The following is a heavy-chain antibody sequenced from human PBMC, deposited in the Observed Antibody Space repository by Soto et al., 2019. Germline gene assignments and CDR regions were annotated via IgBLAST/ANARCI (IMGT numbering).Heavy chain of an antibody. Sequence: PSETLSLTCTVSGGSISNSYWSWIRQSPGKGLEWIGYIYYSGSTNYNPSLKSRVTISVDTSNNQFSLKLSSMTAADTAVYYCARGRPWELYDYWGQGTLVTVSS. CDR2: IYYSGST. J-gene: IGHJ4*02. D-gene: IGHD1-26*01. V-gene: IGHV4-59*12. CDR3: ARGRPWELYDY. CDR1: GGSISNSY.